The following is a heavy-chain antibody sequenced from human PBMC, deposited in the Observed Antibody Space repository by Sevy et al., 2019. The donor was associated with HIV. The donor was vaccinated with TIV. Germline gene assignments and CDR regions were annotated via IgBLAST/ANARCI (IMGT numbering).Heavy chain of an antibody. D-gene: IGHD3-16*01. Sequence: ATVKVSCKASGFIFTNSAVQWVRQARGQPLEWIGWIVVGSGKTDYAQKFQERVTLTRDMSISTDYIELSSLRSDATALYYCAAEDMTRWGGLLRVFDIWGQGTVVTVSS. V-gene: IGHV1-58*01. CDR1: GFIFTNSA. J-gene: IGHJ3*02. CDR3: AAEDMTRWGGLLRVFDI. CDR2: IVVGSGKT.